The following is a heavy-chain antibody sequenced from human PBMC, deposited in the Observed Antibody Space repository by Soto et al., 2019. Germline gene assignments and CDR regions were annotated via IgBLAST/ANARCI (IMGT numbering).Heavy chain of an antibody. Sequence: QGQLVQSGAEVKKPGASVKVSCKASGYTFTSYHITWVRQAPGQGLEWMGWISAYNVNTNYAQKLKGRVTMTTDTSTSTADMELRSLGSDDTAVYCCARDSPPPREWGQGTLVTVSS. V-gene: IGHV1-18*01. CDR3: ARDSPPPRE. J-gene: IGHJ4*02. CDR1: GYTFTSYH. CDR2: ISAYNVNT.